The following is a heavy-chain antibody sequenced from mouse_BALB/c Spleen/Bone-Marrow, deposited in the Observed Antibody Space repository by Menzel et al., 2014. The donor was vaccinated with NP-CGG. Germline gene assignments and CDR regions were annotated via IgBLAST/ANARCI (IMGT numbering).Heavy chain of an antibody. CDR3: TRRGALDF. J-gene: IGHJ4*01. CDR1: GFTFSDAW. Sequence: EVMLVESGGGLVQPGGSMKLSCAASGFTFSDAWMDWVRQSPEKGLEWVAEIRGTADNHATYYSESVKGRFTISRDDSKSNIYLQMNSLRAEDTGIYYCTRRGALDFWGQGTSVTVSS. CDR2: IRGTADNHAT. V-gene: IGHV6-6*01.